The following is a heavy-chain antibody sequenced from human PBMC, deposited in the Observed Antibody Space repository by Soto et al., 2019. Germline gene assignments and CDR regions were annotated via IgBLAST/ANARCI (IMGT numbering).Heavy chain of an antibody. Sequence: PGGSLRLSCAASGFTFSNAWMNWVRQAPGKGLEWFGRIKSKTDGGTTDYAAPVKGRFTISRDDSKNTLYLQMNSLKTEDTAVYYCTILPRVYYYDSSGYPYVDYYYYGMDVWGQGTTVTVSS. J-gene: IGHJ6*02. V-gene: IGHV3-15*07. CDR3: TILPRVYYYDSSGYPYVDYYYYGMDV. D-gene: IGHD3-22*01. CDR2: IKSKTDGGTT. CDR1: GFTFSNAW.